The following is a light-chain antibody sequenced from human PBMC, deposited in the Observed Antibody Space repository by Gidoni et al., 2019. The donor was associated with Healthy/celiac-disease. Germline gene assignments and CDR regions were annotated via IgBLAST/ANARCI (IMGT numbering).Light chain of an antibody. V-gene: IGKV6-21*01. CDR1: QSSGSN. J-gene: IGKJ1*01. Sequence: EIVLTPAPDFQSLTQKEKVTITCRARQSSGSNLHWYQQKPDQSPKLLIKYASQCFLGVPSRFSGSGSGTDFNLTINSLEVEDAATYYCHQSSSLHWTFGQGTKVEIK. CDR3: HQSSSLHWT. CDR2: YAS.